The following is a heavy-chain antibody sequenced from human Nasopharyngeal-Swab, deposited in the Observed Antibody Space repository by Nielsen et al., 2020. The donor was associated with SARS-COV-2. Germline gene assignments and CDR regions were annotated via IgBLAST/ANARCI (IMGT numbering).Heavy chain of an antibody. D-gene: IGHD3-3*01. CDR2: ISSSSSTI. Sequence: GESLKISCAASGFTFSSYSMNWVRQAPGKGLEWVSYISSSSSTIYYADSVKGRFTISRDNAKNSLYLQMNSLRAEDTAVYYCARVGNRSITIFGVVIMEGPYFDYWGQGTLVTVSS. V-gene: IGHV3-48*04. CDR3: ARVGNRSITIFGVVIMEGPYFDY. CDR1: GFTFSSYS. J-gene: IGHJ4*02.